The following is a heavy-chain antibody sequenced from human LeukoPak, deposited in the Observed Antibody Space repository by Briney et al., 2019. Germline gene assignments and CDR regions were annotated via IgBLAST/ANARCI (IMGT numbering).Heavy chain of an antibody. D-gene: IGHD1-26*01. CDR2: ISSSSGIT. Sequence: GWSLRLSCAACGCTFSTYSLNGVRQAPGRGLEGVSYISSSSGITYADTLKGRCTVSRGNAQNSLYLQMNSLRDDDTGVYYCAFQGDGIVYWGQGTLVTVSS. CDR3: AFQGDGIVY. J-gene: IGHJ4*02. V-gene: IGHV3-48*02. CDR1: GCTFSTYS.